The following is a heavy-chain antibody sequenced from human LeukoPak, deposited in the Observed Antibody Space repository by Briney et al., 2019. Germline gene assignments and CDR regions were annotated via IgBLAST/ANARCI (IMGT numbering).Heavy chain of an antibody. J-gene: IGHJ3*01. D-gene: IGHD3-3*01. CDR1: GGSISSYY. CDR3: ARGIFGMVLNAIDL. Sequence: SETLSLTCTVSGGSISSYYWTWIRQPPGRGLEWVGYISYGGSTNYNPSLKSRVTISVDTSTNQFSLKLSSVTAADTAVYYCARGIFGMVLNAIDLWGRGTMVTVSS. CDR2: ISYGGST. V-gene: IGHV4-59*01.